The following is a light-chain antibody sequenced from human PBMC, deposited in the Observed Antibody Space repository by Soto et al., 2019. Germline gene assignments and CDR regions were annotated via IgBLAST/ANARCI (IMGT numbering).Light chain of an antibody. Sequence: QSVLTQPPSVSAAPGQKVTISCSGSSSNIGPNYVSWYQQLPGTAPKLLIYENTKRPSGIPDRLSGSKSGTSATLVITGLQTGDEADYYCGTWDNSLSADIFGGGTKVTVL. CDR2: ENT. CDR3: GTWDNSLSADI. V-gene: IGLV1-51*02. CDR1: SSNIGPNY. J-gene: IGLJ2*01.